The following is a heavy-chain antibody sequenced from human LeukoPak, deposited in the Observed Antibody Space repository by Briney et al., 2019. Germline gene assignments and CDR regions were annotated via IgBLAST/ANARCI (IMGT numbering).Heavy chain of an antibody. CDR2: IIPIFGTA. CDR1: GGTFISYA. D-gene: IGHD6-6*01. V-gene: IGHV1-69*05. Sequence: ASVKVSCKASGGTFISYAISWVRQAPGQGLEWMGGIIPIFGTANYAQKFQGRVTITTDESTSTAYMELSSLRSEDTAGYYCAREEHSSSSFDYWGQGPLVPVSS. J-gene: IGHJ4*02. CDR3: AREEHSSSSFDY.